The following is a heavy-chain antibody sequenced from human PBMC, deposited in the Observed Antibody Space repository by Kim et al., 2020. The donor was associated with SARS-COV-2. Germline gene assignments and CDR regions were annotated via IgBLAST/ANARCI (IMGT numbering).Heavy chain of an antibody. Sequence: GGSLRLSCAASGFTFTTSWMSWVRQAPGKGLEWVASIKQDGGETFYVDSVKGRFTISRDNAKNSLYLQMSSLRAEDTAVYYCATGDSWYGRPPFDCWGQG. CDR1: GFTFTTSW. J-gene: IGHJ4*02. D-gene: IGHD6-13*01. CDR2: IKQDGGET. V-gene: IGHV3-7*05. CDR3: ATGDSWYGRPPFDC.